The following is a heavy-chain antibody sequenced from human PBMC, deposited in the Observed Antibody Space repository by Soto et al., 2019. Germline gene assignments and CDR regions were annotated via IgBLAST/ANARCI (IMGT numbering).Heavy chain of an antibody. V-gene: IGHV4-61*08. CDR1: GGSISNGGYY. D-gene: IGHD2-15*01. J-gene: IGHJ4*02. CDR3: ARLGCTDGSCYYFDY. CDR2: IYYSGST. Sequence: SETLSLTCTVSGGSISNGGYYWSWIRQHPGKGLEWIGYIYYSGSTNYNPSLKSRVTISVDTSKNQFSLKLSSVTAADTAVYYCARLGCTDGSCYYFDYWGQGTLVTVSS.